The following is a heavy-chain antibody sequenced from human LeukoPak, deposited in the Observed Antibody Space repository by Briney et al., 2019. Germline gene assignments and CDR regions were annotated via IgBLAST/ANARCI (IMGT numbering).Heavy chain of an antibody. CDR3: ARDMLGGFFDY. CDR1: GYNFIENG. D-gene: IGHD2-8*01. CDR2: ISPRNGNP. Sequence: ASVKVSCKTSGYNFIENGLTWVRQAPGQGLEWVGWISPRNGNPSYAQRLQGRATLTTDTASSTAYMEVRSLRSEDTAVYYCARDMLGGFFDYWGQGTLVTVSS. J-gene: IGHJ4*02. V-gene: IGHV1-18*01.